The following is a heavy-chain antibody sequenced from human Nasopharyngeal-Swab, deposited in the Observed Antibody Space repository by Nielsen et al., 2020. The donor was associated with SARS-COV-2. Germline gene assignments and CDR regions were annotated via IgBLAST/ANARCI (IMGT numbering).Heavy chain of an antibody. V-gene: IGHV4-30-2*01. J-gene: IGHJ4*02. CDR3: ARELGARNLYFDS. Sequence: WIRQPPGKDMEWIGSVYHFGNTYYNPSLKCRVTLSVDTSNNHFSLELAYVTAADTAVYYCARELGARNLYFDSWDQATLVTVSS. D-gene: IGHD3-10*01. CDR2: VYHFGNT.